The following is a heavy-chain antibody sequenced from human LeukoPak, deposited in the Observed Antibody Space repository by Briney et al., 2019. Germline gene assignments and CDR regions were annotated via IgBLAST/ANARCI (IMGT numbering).Heavy chain of an antibody. D-gene: IGHD6-6*01. CDR1: GGSISSYY. Sequence: SETLSLTCTVSGGSISSYYWSWIRQPPGKGLEWIGYIYYSGSTNYNPSLKSRVTISVDTSKNQFSLKLSSVTAADTAVYYCARGSIAALDAFDIWGQGTMVTVSS. J-gene: IGHJ3*02. V-gene: IGHV4-59*01. CDR3: ARGSIAALDAFDI. CDR2: IYYSGST.